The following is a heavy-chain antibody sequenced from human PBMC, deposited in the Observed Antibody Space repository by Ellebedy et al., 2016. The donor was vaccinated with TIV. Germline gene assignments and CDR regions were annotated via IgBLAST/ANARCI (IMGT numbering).Heavy chain of an antibody. D-gene: IGHD3-16*01. CDR2: INPSGDTT. CDR1: GDTFTNYY. V-gene: IGHV1-46*01. J-gene: IGHJ6*02. Sequence: AASVKVSCKASGDTFTNYYMHWVRQAPGQGLEWMGIINPSGDTTTYAQKFQGRVTMARDTSTSTVSMELSSLGSDDTAVYYCAREMAVDRIWGYYGMDVWGQGTTVTVSS. CDR3: AREMAVDRIWGYYGMDV.